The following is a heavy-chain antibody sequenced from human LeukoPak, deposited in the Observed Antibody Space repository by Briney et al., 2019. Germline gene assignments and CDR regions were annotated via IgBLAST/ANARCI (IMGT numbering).Heavy chain of an antibody. V-gene: IGHV3-9*01. CDR1: GFTFDDYA. D-gene: IGHD5-24*01. J-gene: IGHJ4*02. CDR2: ISWNSGSI. Sequence: GGSLRLSCAASGFTFDDYAMHWVRQAPGKGLEWVSGISWNSGSIGYADSVKGRFTISRDNAKNSLYLQMNSLRAEDTALYYCAKGSRDGYKGLDYWGQGTLVTVSS. CDR3: AKGSRDGYKGLDY.